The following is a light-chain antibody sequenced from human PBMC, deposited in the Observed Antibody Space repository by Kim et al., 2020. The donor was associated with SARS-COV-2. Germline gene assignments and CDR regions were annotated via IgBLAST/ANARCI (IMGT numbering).Light chain of an antibody. J-gene: IGKJ2*01. Sequence: DIQMTQFPSTLSASVGDRVTMTCWASQSITTWLAWYQQRPGKAPKLLIYKASTLESGVPSRFSGSGSRTESTLTITSLQPDDSATYYCQQYNTYSPITFGQGTKLEI. V-gene: IGKV1-5*03. CDR1: QSITTW. CDR2: KAS. CDR3: QQYNTYSPIT.